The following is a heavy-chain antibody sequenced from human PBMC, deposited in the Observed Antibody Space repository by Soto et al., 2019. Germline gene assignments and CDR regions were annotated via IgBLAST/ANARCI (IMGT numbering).Heavy chain of an antibody. CDR1: GGSFSGYY. CDR2: INHSGST. D-gene: IGHD3-9*01. Sequence: TSETLSLTCAVYGGSFSGYYWSWIRQPPGKGLEWIGEINHSGSTNYNPSLKSRVTISVDTSKNQFSLKLSSVTAADTAVYYCARGSAYYDILTDQYYYYYYMDVWGKGTTVTVSS. J-gene: IGHJ6*03. CDR3: ARGSAYYDILTDQYYYYYYMDV. V-gene: IGHV4-34*01.